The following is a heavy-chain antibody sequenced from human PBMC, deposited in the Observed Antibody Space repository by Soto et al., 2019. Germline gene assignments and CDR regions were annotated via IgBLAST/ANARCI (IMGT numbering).Heavy chain of an antibody. V-gene: IGHV4-34*01. J-gene: IGHJ4*02. CDR1: GGSFSAYY. CDR3: ARGRGWRGPCNY. Sequence: QVQLQQWGAGLLKPSETLSLTCAVYGGSFSAYYWSWIRQPPGKGLEWSGEINHSGSTNYNPSLKSRVTISVDTSKNQFSLKLSSVTAADTAVYYCARGRGWRGPCNYWGQGTLVTVSS. D-gene: IGHD3-3*01. CDR2: INHSGST.